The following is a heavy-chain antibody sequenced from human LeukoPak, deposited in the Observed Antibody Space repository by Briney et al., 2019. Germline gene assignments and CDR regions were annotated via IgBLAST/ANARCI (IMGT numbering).Heavy chain of an antibody. CDR2: ISWNGGSI. D-gene: IGHD3-10*01. V-gene: IGHV3-9*01. CDR1: GFTFDDYA. CDR3: AKDMGTVWFGELSAFDY. Sequence: GGSLRLSCAASGFTFDDYAMHWVRQAPGKGLEWVSGISWNGGSIGYADSVKGRFTISRDNAKNSLYLQMNSLRTEDTALYYCAKDMGTVWFGELSAFDYWGQGTLVTVSS. J-gene: IGHJ4*02.